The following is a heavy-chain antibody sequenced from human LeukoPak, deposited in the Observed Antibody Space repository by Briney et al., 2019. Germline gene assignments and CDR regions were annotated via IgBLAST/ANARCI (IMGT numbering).Heavy chain of an antibody. V-gene: IGHV3-30-3*01. CDR1: GFTFSSYA. CDR3: ARDRSLGYSYGPY. Sequence: GGSLRLSCAASGFTFSSYAMHWVRQAPGKGLEWVAVISYDGSNKYYADSVKGRFTIPRDNSKNTLYLQMNSLRAEDTAVYYCARDRSLGYSYGPYWGQGTLVTVSS. CDR2: ISYDGSNK. J-gene: IGHJ4*02. D-gene: IGHD5-18*01.